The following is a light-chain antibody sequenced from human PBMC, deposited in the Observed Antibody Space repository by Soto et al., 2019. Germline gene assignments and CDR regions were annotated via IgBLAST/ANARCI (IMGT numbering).Light chain of an antibody. Sequence: EIMLTQSPGTLSLSQGERATLSCRASQIVSSSYLAWYQQKPGQAPRLLIYGASSRATGIPDRFSGSGSGTDFTLTISRLEPEDFAVYYCQQYGISLWTFGHVANVDIK. CDR2: GAS. CDR1: QIVSSSY. V-gene: IGKV3-20*01. CDR3: QQYGISLWT. J-gene: IGKJ1*01.